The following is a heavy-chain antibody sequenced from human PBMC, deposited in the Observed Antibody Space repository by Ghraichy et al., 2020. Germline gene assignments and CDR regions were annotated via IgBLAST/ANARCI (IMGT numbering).Heavy chain of an antibody. V-gene: IGHV1-2*02. J-gene: IGHJ3*02. CDR1: GYTFTGYY. CDR2: INPNSGGT. Sequence: ASVKVSCKASGYTFTGYYMHWVRQAPGQGLEWMGWINPNSGGTNYAQKFQGRVTMTRDTSISTAYMELSRLRSDDTAVYYCARVNKDDSSGYYFIGNDAFDIWGQGTMVTVSS. D-gene: IGHD3-22*01. CDR3: ARVNKDDSSGYYFIGNDAFDI.